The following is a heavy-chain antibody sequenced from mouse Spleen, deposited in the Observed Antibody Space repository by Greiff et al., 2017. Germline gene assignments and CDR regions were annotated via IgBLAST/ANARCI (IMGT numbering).Heavy chain of an antibody. CDR3: ARQGIYDYGFAY. J-gene: IGHJ3*01. CDR2: ISNGGGST. D-gene: IGHD2-4*01. Sequence: EVQGVESGGGLVQPGGSLKLSCAASGFTFSSYTMSWVRQTPEKRLEWVAYISNGGGSTYYPDTVKGRFTISRDNAKNTLYLQMSSLKSEDTAMYYCARQGIYDYGFAYWGQGTLVTVSA. V-gene: IGHV5-12-2*01. CDR1: GFTFSSYT.